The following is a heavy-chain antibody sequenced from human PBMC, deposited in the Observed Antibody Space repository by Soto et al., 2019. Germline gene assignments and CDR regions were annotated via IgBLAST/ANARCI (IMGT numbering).Heavy chain of an antibody. V-gene: IGHV4-39*01. D-gene: IGHD6-19*01. Sequence: SETLSLTCTVSGGSISSSSYYWGWIRQPPGKGLEWIGSIYYSGSTYYNPSLKSRVTTSVDTSKNQFSLKLSSVTAADTAVYYCARPIAVAGYYFDYWGQGTLVTVSS. CDR3: ARPIAVAGYYFDY. CDR2: IYYSGST. CDR1: GGSISSSSYY. J-gene: IGHJ4*02.